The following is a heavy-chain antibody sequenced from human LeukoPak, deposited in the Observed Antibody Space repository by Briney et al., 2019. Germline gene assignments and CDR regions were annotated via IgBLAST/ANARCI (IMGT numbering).Heavy chain of an antibody. D-gene: IGHD6-13*01. CDR2: ISSSGSTI. J-gene: IGHJ4*02. V-gene: IGHV3-11*01. Sequence: PGGSLRLSCAASGFTFSDYYTSWVRQAPGKGLEWVSYISSSGSTIYYADSVKGRFTISRDNAKNSLYLQMNSLRDEDTAVYYAASLGQLVPENDYWGQGTLVTVSS. CDR1: GFTFSDYY. CDR3: ASLGQLVPENDY.